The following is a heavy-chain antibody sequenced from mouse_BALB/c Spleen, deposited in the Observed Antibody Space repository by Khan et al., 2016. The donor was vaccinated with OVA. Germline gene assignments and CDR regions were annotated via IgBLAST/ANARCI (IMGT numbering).Heavy chain of an antibody. J-gene: IGHJ3*01. V-gene: IGHV2-6-7*01. CDR2: IWGDGST. CDR1: GFSLTGYG. Sequence: QVQLKESGPGLVAPSQSLSITCTVSGFSLTGYGVNWVRQPPGKGLEWLGMIWGDGSTDYNPALKSRLSISKDNSKSQVFLKMNSLQTDDTARYYCARDRYYYGRGLAYWGQGTLVTVSA. D-gene: IGHD1-1*01. CDR3: ARDRYYYGRGLAY.